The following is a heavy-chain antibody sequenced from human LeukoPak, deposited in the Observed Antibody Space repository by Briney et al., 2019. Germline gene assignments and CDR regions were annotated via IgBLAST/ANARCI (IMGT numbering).Heavy chain of an antibody. CDR2: ISSSSSYI. D-gene: IGHD1-26*01. Sequence: GGSLRLSCAASGFTFSSYSMNCVRQAPGKGLEWVSSISSSSSYIYYADSVKGRLTISRDNAKNSLYLQMNSLRAEDTAVYYCARDRWELSSIDYWGQGTLVTVSS. V-gene: IGHV3-21*01. CDR3: ARDRWELSSIDY. CDR1: GFTFSSYS. J-gene: IGHJ4*02.